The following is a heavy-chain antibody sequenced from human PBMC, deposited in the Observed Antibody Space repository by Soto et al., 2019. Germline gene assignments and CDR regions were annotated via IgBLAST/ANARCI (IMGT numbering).Heavy chain of an antibody. CDR3: ARGGRGYGDEAFAI. CDR2: IIPIFGTA. Sequence: GASVKVSCKASGGTFSSYAISWVRQAPGQGLEWMGGIIPIFGTANYAQKFQGRVTITADKSTSTAYMELSSLRSEDTAVYYCARGGRGYGDEAFAIWGQGTMVTVSS. CDR1: GGTFSSYA. J-gene: IGHJ3*02. D-gene: IGHD5-18*01. V-gene: IGHV1-69*06.